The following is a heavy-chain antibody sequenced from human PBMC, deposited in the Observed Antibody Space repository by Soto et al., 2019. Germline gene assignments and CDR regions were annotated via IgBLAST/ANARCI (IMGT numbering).Heavy chain of an antibody. J-gene: IGHJ6*02. CDR1: GDSVTSGSIY. CDR3: ARDRGNFGVVLADFYQYGMDV. Sequence: QVQLQESGPGLVKPSETLSLTCTVSGDSVTSGSIYWSWIRQPPGKGLEWIGYGHYTGSTNYNPSLTSRVAIAVHPSKNHFSLTLSSVTAADTAVYYCARDRGNFGVVLADFYQYGMDVWGQGTTVTVSS. D-gene: IGHD3-3*01. CDR2: GHYTGST. V-gene: IGHV4-61*03.